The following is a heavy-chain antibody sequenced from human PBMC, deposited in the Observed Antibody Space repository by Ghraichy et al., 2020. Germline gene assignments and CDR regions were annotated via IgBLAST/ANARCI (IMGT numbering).Heavy chain of an antibody. CDR1: GFTFSSYW. D-gene: IGHD3-10*01. CDR3: ARAPLWFGELSLYYYYYGMDV. CDR2: INSDGSST. Sequence: GGSLRLSCAASGFTFSSYWMHWVRQAPGKGLVWVSRINSDGSSTSYVDSVKGRFTISRDNAKNTLYLQMNSLRAEDTAVYYCARAPLWFGELSLYYYYYGMDVWGQGTTVTVSS. V-gene: IGHV3-74*01. J-gene: IGHJ6*02.